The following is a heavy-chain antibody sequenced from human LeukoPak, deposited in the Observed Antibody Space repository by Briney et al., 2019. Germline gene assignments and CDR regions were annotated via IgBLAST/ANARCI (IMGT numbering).Heavy chain of an antibody. D-gene: IGHD1-26*01. CDR1: GYTFTSYY. V-gene: IGHV1-46*01. Sequence: ASVKVSCKASGYTFTSYYMHWVRQAPGQGLEWMGIINPSGGSTSYAQKFQGRVTMTRDMSTSTVYMELSSLRSEDTAVYYCARGPVGATTKGLIDYWGQGTLVTVSS. J-gene: IGHJ4*02. CDR2: INPSGGST. CDR3: ARGPVGATTKGLIDY.